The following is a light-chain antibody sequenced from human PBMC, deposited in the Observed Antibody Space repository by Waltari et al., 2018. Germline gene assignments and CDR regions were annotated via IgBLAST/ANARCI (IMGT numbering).Light chain of an antibody. CDR3: CTFTSSGTWV. Sequence: QSALTQPASVSGSPGQSITISCTSDVGNYHLVSWYQQRPGTAPKLKISGATKRPSGVSDRFSGSKSVNTASLTISGLQAEDEADYYCCTFTSSGTWVFGGGTKLTVL. J-gene: IGLJ2*01. CDR1: SDVGNYHL. V-gene: IGLV2-23*01. CDR2: GAT.